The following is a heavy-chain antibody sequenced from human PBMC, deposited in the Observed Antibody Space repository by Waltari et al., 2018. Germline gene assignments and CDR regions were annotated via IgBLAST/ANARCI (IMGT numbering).Heavy chain of an antibody. D-gene: IGHD3-16*01. V-gene: IGHV3-74*01. J-gene: IGHJ4*02. Sequence: EVQLVESGGGLVQPGGSLRLSCEASGFTFSSSYMHWVRQAPGKGLVWVSRINTDGSSTNYADSVKGRVTISRDNGKNTLYLQMNSLRAEDAAVYYCARDGGGNGYIHYWGQGTLVTVSS. CDR2: INTDGSST. CDR3: ARDGGGNGYIHY. CDR1: GFTFSSSY.